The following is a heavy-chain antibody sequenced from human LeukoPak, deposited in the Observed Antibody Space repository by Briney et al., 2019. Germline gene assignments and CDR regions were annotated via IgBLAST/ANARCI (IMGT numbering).Heavy chain of an antibody. J-gene: IGHJ4*02. Sequence: WASVKVSCKVSGYTLTELSMHWVRQAPGKGLEWMGGFDPEDGETIYAQKFQGRVTMTEDTSTDTAYMELSSLRSEDTVVYYCATGVAGRFDYWGQGTLVTVSS. D-gene: IGHD6-19*01. V-gene: IGHV1-24*01. CDR3: ATGVAGRFDY. CDR1: GYTLTELS. CDR2: FDPEDGET.